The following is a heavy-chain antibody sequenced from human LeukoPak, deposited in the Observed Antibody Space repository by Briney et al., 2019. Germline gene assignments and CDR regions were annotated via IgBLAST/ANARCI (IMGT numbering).Heavy chain of an antibody. CDR3: ARGKYYYDSSGPQLNYGMDV. D-gene: IGHD3-22*01. CDR1: GGSFSGYY. CDR2: INHSGST. J-gene: IGHJ6*02. V-gene: IGHV4-34*01. Sequence: SETLSLTCAVYGGSFSGYYWSWIRQPPGKGLEWIGEINHSGSTNYNPSLKSRVTISVDTSKNQFSLKLSSVTTADTAVYYCARGKYYYDSSGPQLNYGMDVWGQGTTVTVSS.